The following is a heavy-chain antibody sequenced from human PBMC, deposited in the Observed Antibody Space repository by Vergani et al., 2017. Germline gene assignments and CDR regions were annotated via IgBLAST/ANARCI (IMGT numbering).Heavy chain of an antibody. J-gene: IGHJ4*02. CDR3: ARSYYDSSGYSPFDY. CDR1: GYTFTGYY. D-gene: IGHD3-22*01. Sequence: QLVQSGPEVKKPGASVKVSCKASGYTFTGYYMHWVRQAPGQGLEWMGWINPNSGGTNYAQKFQGRVTMTRDTSISTAYMELSRLRSDDTAVYYCARSYYDSSGYSPFDYWGQGTLVTVSS. V-gene: IGHV1-2*02. CDR2: INPNSGGT.